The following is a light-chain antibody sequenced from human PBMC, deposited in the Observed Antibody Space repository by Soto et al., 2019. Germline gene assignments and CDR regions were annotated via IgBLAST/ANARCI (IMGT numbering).Light chain of an antibody. CDR1: QAISSY. CDR2: AAS. J-gene: IGKJ4*01. V-gene: IGKV1-9*01. Sequence: IQLTQSPSSLSASVGDRVTITCRASQAISSYLAWYQQKPGKAPNLLLYAASTLQSGVPSRFSGSGSGTDFTLTISSLQPEDSATYYCQQLNTFLPTFGGGTKVEIK. CDR3: QQLNTFLPT.